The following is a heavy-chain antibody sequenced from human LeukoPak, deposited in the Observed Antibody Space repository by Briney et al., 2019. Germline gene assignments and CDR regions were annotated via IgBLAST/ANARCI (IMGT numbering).Heavy chain of an antibody. Sequence: GGSLRLSCAASGFTFSSHGMNWVRQAPGKGLEWVSSISSSSSYIYYADSVKGRFTISRDNAKNSLYLQMNSLRAEDTAVYYCARVRGSGWYVFNPDYWGQGTLVTVSS. CDR2: ISSSSSYI. CDR1: GFTFSSHG. D-gene: IGHD6-19*01. V-gene: IGHV3-21*01. CDR3: ARVRGSGWYVFNPDY. J-gene: IGHJ4*02.